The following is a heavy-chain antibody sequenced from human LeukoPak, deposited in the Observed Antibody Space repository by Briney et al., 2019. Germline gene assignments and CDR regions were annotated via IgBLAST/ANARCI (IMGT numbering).Heavy chain of an antibody. J-gene: IGHJ6*02. V-gene: IGHV3-74*01. CDR2: INTDGSST. CDR3: ARGKYGMDV. Sequence: GGSLRLSCAASGITFSSYWMHWVRQAPGKGLVWVSRINTDGSSTSYADSVKGRFTISRDNAKNTLYLQMNSLRVEDTAVYYCARGKYGMDVWGQGTTVTVSS. CDR1: GITFSSYW.